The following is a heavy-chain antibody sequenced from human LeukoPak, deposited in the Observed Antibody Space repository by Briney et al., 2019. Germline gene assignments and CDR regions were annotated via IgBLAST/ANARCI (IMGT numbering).Heavy chain of an antibody. CDR2: FDPEDGET. CDR3: ARYGSGSRWFDP. V-gene: IGHV1-24*01. J-gene: IGHJ5*02. CDR1: GYTLTELS. D-gene: IGHD3-10*01. Sequence: ASVKVSCKVSGYTLTELSMHWVRQAPGKGLEWMGGFDPEDGETIYAQKFQGRVTMTEDTSTDTAYMELSSLRSEDTAVYYCARYGSGSRWFDPWGQGTLVTVSS.